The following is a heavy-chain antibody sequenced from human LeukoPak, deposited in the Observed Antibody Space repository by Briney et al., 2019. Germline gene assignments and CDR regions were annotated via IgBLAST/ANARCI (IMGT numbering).Heavy chain of an antibody. CDR1: GYTFTGYY. Sequence: ASVKVSCKASGYTFTGYYMHWVRQAPGQGLEWMGWINPNSGGTNYAQKFQGRVTMTRDTSISTAYMELSRLRSDDTAVHYCARELSSGYYLVAFDIWGQGTMVTVSS. V-gene: IGHV1-2*02. CDR3: ARELSSGYYLVAFDI. D-gene: IGHD3-22*01. CDR2: INPNSGGT. J-gene: IGHJ3*02.